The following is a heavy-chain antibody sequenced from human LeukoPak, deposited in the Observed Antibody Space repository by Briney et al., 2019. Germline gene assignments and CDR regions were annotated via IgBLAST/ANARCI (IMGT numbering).Heavy chain of an antibody. J-gene: IGHJ4*02. V-gene: IGHV4-38-2*01. CDR3: ARRVGSGTYYSFDY. D-gene: IGHD3-10*01. CDR1: GYSISSGYY. Sequence: SETLSLTCAVSGYSISSGYYWDWIRPPPGKGLEWIGSVYHSGSTYYNPSLKRRVLMSLDTSKNHFSLKLSSVTAADTAVYYCARRVGSGTYYSFDYWGQGTLVTVSS. CDR2: VYHSGST.